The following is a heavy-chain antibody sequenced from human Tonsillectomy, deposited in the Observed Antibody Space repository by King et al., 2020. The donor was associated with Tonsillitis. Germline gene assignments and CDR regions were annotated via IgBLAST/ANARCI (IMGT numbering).Heavy chain of an antibody. J-gene: IGHJ4*02. Sequence: QLVQSGAEVKKPGASVKVSCKASGYTFTDYYMHWVRQAPGQGLEWMGWINPNSGDTDDAQNFQGRVTMTRDTSISTAYMELSRLRSDDTAVYYCARGLGYYGSGSYYTEYYFDYWGQGTLVTVSS. V-gene: IGHV1-2*02. CDR1: GYTFTDYY. CDR3: ARGLGYYGSGSYYTEYYFDY. D-gene: IGHD3-10*01. CDR2: INPNSGDT.